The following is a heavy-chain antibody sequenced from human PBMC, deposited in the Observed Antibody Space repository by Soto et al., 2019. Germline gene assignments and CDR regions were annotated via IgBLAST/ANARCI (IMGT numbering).Heavy chain of an antibody. D-gene: IGHD3-10*01. V-gene: IGHV1-69*01. CDR1: GGTFSSYA. Sequence: QVQLVQSGAEVKKPGSSVKVSCKASGGTFSSYAISWVRQAPGQGLEWMGGIIPIFGTANYAQKFQGRVTITADESTSTAYMELSSLRSEDTAVYYCARARGRITMVRGVPVPFDPWDQGTLVTVSS. CDR3: ARARGRITMVRGVPVPFDP. J-gene: IGHJ5*02. CDR2: IIPIFGTA.